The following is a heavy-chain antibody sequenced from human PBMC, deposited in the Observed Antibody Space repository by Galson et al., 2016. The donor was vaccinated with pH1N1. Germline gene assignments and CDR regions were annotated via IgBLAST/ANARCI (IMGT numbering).Heavy chain of an antibody. CDR3: ASHLRFLEWAQNYYYGMDV. CDR2: IYSGGRT. CDR1: GFTVSSNY. Sequence: SLRLSCAASGFTVSSNYMSWVRQAPGKGLEWVSVIYSGGRTYYADSVKGRFTISRDNSKNTLYLQMNSLRAEDTAVYYCASHLRFLEWAQNYYYGMDVWGQGTTVTVSS. V-gene: IGHV3-66*04. D-gene: IGHD3-3*01. J-gene: IGHJ6*02.